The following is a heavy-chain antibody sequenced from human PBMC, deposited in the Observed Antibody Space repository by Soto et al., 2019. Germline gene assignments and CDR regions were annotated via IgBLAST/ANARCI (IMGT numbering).Heavy chain of an antibody. J-gene: IGHJ4*02. CDR2: ISVYNDNT. V-gene: IGHV1-18*01. CDR1: GYTFTRHG. CDR3: AREGPGTYFEY. Sequence: SVKVSCKASGYTFTRHGITWVRQAPGQGLEWMGWISVYNDNTNYARKLQGRVTMTTDTSTSTAYMELMSLRSDDTAVYYCAREGPGTYFEYWGQGTLVTVSS.